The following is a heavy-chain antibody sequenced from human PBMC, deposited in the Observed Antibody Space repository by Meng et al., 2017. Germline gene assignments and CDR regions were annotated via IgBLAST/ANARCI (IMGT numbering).Heavy chain of an antibody. CDR2: IYYSGST. J-gene: IGHJ5*02. Sequence: QLQRQGWAPGLVKPSQTLSPTCTVSGGSISSSSYYWGWIRQPPGKGLEWIGSIYYSGSTYYNPSLKSRVTISVDTSKNQFSLKLSSVTAADTAVYYCASLRIAVAGINWFDPWGQGTLVTVSS. V-gene: IGHV4-39*07. CDR1: GGSISSSSYY. CDR3: ASLRIAVAGINWFDP. D-gene: IGHD6-19*01.